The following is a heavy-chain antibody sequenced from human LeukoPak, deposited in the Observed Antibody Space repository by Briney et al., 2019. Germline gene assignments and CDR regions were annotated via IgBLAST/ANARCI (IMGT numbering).Heavy chain of an antibody. Sequence: NPGGSLRLSCAASGFTFSSYSMNWVRQAPGKRLEWVSSISSSSSYIYYADSVKGRFTISRDNAKNSLYLQMNSLRAEDTAVCYCARAGDGDYYFDYWGQGTLVTVSS. J-gene: IGHJ4*02. D-gene: IGHD4-17*01. CDR1: GFTFSSYS. CDR2: ISSSSSYI. V-gene: IGHV3-21*01. CDR3: ARAGDGDYYFDY.